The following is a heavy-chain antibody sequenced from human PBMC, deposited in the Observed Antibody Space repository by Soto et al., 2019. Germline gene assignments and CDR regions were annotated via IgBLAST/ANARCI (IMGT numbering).Heavy chain of an antibody. CDR2: ISYDGSNK. CDR3: AKDSRIVVVTAPYDY. D-gene: IGHD2-21*02. CDR1: GFRFDDYG. J-gene: IGHJ4*02. V-gene: IGHV3-30*18. Sequence: GGSLRLSCAASGFRFDDYGMHWVRQAPGKGLEWVAVISYDGSNKYYADSVKGRFTISRDNSKNTLYLQMNSLRAEDTAVYYCAKDSRIVVVTAPYDYWGQGTLVTVSS.